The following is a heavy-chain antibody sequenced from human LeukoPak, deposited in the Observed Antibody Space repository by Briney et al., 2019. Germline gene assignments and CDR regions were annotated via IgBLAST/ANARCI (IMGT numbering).Heavy chain of an antibody. CDR2: IYYSGST. J-gene: IGHJ4*02. Sequence: PSETLSLTCTVSGGSISSGDYYWSWIRQPPGKGLEWIGYIYYSGSTYYNPSLKSRVTISVDTSKSQFSLKLSSVTAADTAVYYCARSLSSSWHPKFFFDYWGQGTLVTVSS. V-gene: IGHV4-30-4*08. CDR3: ARSLSSSWHPKFFFDY. D-gene: IGHD6-6*01. CDR1: GGSISSGDYY.